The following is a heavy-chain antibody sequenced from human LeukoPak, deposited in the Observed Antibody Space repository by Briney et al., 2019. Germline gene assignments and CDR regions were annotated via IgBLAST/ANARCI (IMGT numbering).Heavy chain of an antibody. J-gene: IGHJ4*02. Sequence: PGGSLRLSCAASGFTFSSYAMSWVRQAPGKGLEWVSAISGSGGSTYYADSVKGRFTISRDNSKNTLYLQMNSLRAEDTAVYYCAKDRFGSSWYPCYFDYWGQGTLVTVSP. CDR1: GFTFSSYA. V-gene: IGHV3-23*01. CDR2: ISGSGGST. D-gene: IGHD6-13*01. CDR3: AKDRFGSSWYPCYFDY.